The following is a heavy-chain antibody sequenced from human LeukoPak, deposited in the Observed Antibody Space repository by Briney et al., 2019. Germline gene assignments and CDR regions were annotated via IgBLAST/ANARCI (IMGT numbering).Heavy chain of an antibody. J-gene: IGHJ5*02. V-gene: IGHV4-39*01. Sequence: SETLSLTCTVSGGSISSSSYYWAWIRQPPEKGLEWIGNIYYSGSTYYNPSLKSRVTISVDTSKNQFSLKLSSVTAADTAVYYCARLPYSSGWYSWFDPWGQGTLVTVSS. CDR3: ARLPYSSGWYSWFDP. D-gene: IGHD6-19*01. CDR2: IYYSGST. CDR1: GGSISSSSYY.